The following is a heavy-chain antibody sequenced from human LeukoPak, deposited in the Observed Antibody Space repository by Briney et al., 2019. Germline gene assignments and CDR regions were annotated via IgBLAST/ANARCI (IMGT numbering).Heavy chain of an antibody. CDR2: ISGSGGST. V-gene: IGHV3-23*01. Sequence: PGGSLRVSCAASGFTFSSYAMSWVRQAPGKGLEWVSAISGSGGSTYYADSVKGRFTISRDNSKNTLYLQMNSLRAEDTAVYYCAKALRYFDWLLYDAFDIWGQGTMVTVSS. J-gene: IGHJ3*02. CDR3: AKALRYFDWLLYDAFDI. D-gene: IGHD3-9*01. CDR1: GFTFSSYA.